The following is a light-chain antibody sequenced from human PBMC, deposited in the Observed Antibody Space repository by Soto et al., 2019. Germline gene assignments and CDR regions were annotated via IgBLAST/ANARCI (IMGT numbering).Light chain of an antibody. V-gene: IGKV3-11*01. CDR1: QSVSSY. Sequence: EVVLTQSPVTLSLSPGERATLSCRASQSVSSYLAWYQQKPGQAPRLLIYDASNRATGIPARFSGSGSGTDFTLTIIRVEPEDFAVYYCQQRSKWPGTFGQGTQVDIK. CDR3: QQRSKWPGT. CDR2: DAS. J-gene: IGKJ1*01.